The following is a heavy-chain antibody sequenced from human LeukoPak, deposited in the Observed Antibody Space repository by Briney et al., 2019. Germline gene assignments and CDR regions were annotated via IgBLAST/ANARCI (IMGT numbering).Heavy chain of an antibody. CDR2: INHSGST. J-gene: IGHJ4*02. CDR1: GGSFSGYY. D-gene: IGHD3-10*01. V-gene: IGHV4-34*01. CDR3: ARHHGSGSYYYFDY. Sequence: SETLSLTCAVYGGSFSGYYWSWIRQPPGKGLEWIGEINHSGSTNYNPSLKGRVTISVDTSKNQFSLKLSSVTAADTAVYYCARHHGSGSYYYFDYWGQGTLVTVSS.